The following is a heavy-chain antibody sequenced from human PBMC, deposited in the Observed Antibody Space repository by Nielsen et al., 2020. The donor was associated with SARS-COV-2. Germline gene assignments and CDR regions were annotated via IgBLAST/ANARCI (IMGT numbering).Heavy chain of an antibody. D-gene: IGHD3-10*01. J-gene: IGHJ4*02. CDR3: AKVAVWFGESDWSPQFDY. Sequence: ASVKVSCKTSGYSFINFGISWVRQAPGQGLEWMGWITAYNGNTNYAQKLQGRVTMTTDTSTSTAYMELRSLRSDDTAVYYCAKVAVWFGESDWSPQFDYWGQGTLVTVSS. V-gene: IGHV1-18*01. CDR2: ITAYNGNT. CDR1: GYSFINFG.